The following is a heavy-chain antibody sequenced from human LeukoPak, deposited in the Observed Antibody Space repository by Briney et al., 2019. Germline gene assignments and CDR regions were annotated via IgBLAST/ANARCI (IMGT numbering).Heavy chain of an antibody. CDR1: GFTFSSYS. CDR2: ISSSSYI. CDR3: ARIGYCTNGVCYTSDY. J-gene: IGHJ4*02. V-gene: IGHV3-21*01. D-gene: IGHD2-8*01. Sequence: GGSLRLSCAASGFTFSSYSMNWVRQAPGKGLEWVSSISSSSYIYYADSVKGRFTISRDNAKNSLYLQMNSLRAEDTAVYYCARIGYCTNGVCYTSDYWGQGTLVTVSS.